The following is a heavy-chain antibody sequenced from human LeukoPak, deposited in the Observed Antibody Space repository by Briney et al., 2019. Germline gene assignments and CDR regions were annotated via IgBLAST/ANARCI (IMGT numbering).Heavy chain of an antibody. Sequence: SETLSLTCTVSGGSISTYYWSWIRQPPGKGLEWIGYIYNSGSTNYNPSLQSRVTISVDTSKNQFSLRLTSVTAADTAMYYCAKAVAAAGRFGFDPWGQGTLVTVSS. J-gene: IGHJ5*02. CDR1: GGSISTYY. CDR2: IYNSGST. CDR3: AKAVAAAGRFGFDP. D-gene: IGHD6-13*01. V-gene: IGHV4-59*01.